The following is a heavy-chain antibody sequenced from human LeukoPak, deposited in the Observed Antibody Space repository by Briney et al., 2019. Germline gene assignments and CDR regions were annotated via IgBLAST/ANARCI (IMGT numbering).Heavy chain of an antibody. CDR2: INFMGAT. CDR1: GGSISDYC. V-gene: IGHV4-59*01. Sequence: SETLSLTCTVSGGSISDYCWNYIRQPPGKGLEWIGYINFMGATSYNPSLKSRVTMSVDTSKKQFSLKLTSVIAADTAVYYCASSTVIGVVIPFDFWGQGNLVTVSS. CDR3: ASSTVIGVVIPFDF. J-gene: IGHJ4*02. D-gene: IGHD3-3*01.